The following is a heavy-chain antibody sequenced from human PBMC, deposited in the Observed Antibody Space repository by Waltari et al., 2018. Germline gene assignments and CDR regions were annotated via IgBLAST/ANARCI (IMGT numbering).Heavy chain of an antibody. CDR3: ARDQQPMYFDI. V-gene: IGHV4-4*08. J-gene: IGHJ2*01. Sequence: QVQLRESGPGLVRPAETLSLTCPVSAGSISSNSWRRIRQAPGRGLEWLGKVHNSGTPNHSPSVESRVTMALGWSQTQFFLRLRSLTAADTAVYFCARDQQPMYFDIWGRGILVTVSA. CDR1: AGSISSNS. CDR2: VHNSGTP. D-gene: IGHD6-13*01.